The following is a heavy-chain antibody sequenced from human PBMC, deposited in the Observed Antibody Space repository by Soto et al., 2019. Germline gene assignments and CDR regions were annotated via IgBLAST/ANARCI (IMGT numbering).Heavy chain of an antibody. J-gene: IGHJ4*02. D-gene: IGHD6-19*01. CDR2: IKSKTDGGTT. CDR3: TPLALKYSSGWYEFSD. V-gene: IGHV3-15*07. CDR1: GFTFSNVW. Sequence: EVQLVESGGGLVKPGGSLRLSCAASGFTFSNVWMNWVRQAPGKGLEWVGRIKSKTDGGTTAYAAPVKGRFTISRDDTNNTLYLQMNNPKTEDTAVYYCTPLALKYSSGWYEFSDWGQGTLVTVSS.